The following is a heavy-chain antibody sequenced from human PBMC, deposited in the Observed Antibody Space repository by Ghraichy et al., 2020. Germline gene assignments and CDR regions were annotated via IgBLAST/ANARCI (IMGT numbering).Heavy chain of an antibody. CDR1: GFTFSNYA. D-gene: IGHD3-3*01. CDR2: MSGSGDIT. J-gene: IGHJ4*02. CDR3: AKERFLGGLDN. Sequence: GESLNISCAASGFTFSNYAMSWVRQAPGKGLEWVSTMSGSGDITNYADSVEGRFTISRDNSKNTLYLQMNSLRVEDTAVYYCAKERFLGGLDNWGQGTLVTVSS. V-gene: IGHV3-23*01.